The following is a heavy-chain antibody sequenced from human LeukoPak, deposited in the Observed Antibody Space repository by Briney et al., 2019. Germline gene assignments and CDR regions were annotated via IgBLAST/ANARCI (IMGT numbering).Heavy chain of an antibody. J-gene: IGHJ6*02. CDR3: ARRGAVAGTHYYHYYGMDV. D-gene: IGHD6-19*01. CDR2: IYYSGST. CDR1: GDSISSYY. V-gene: IGHV4-59*08. Sequence: PSETLSLTCTVSGDSISSYYWSSIREPLRGRLWRIGYIYYSGSTNYTPSLKSRVTISVDTSKHQFSLKLSSVTAADTAVYYCARRGAVAGTHYYHYYGMDVWGQGTTVTVSS.